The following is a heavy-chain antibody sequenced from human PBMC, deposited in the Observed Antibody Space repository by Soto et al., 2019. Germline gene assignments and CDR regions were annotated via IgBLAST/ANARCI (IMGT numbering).Heavy chain of an antibody. Sequence: QITLNESGPTVVRPTETLTLTCRFSGFSLTTSGVGVGWIRQSPGKAPEWLALIYRDDDKRYSASLKSRLTITKDTSKNQVVLTVSDLDPTDTATYYCAHRVLRTVFGLVTTTAIYFDFWGQGTPVAVSS. CDR2: IYRDDDK. D-gene: IGHD3-3*01. V-gene: IGHV2-5*02. J-gene: IGHJ4*02. CDR1: GFSLTTSGVG. CDR3: AHRVLRTVFGLVTTTAIYFDF.